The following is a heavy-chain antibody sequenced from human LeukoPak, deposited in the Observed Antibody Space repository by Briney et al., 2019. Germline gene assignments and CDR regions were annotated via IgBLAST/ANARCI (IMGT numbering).Heavy chain of an antibody. CDR2: INHSGST. CDR1: GGSFSGYY. Sequence: KSSETLSLTCAVYGGSFSGYYWSWIRQPPGKGLEWIGEINHSGSTNYNPSLKSRVTISVDTPKNQFSLKLSSVTAADTAVYYCARLVWFGDYWGQGTLVTVSS. J-gene: IGHJ4*02. V-gene: IGHV4-34*01. CDR3: ARLVWFGDY. D-gene: IGHD3-10*01.